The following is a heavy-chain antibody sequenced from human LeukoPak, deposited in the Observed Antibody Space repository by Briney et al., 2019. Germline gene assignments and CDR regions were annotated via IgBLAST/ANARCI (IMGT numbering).Heavy chain of an antibody. V-gene: IGHV4-31*03. D-gene: IGHD1-7*01. CDR1: GGSISSGGYY. CDR3: ARAKRGTTSLGSDY. J-gene: IGHJ4*02. Sequence: PSQTLSLTCTVSGGSISSGGYYWSWIRQHPGKGLEWIGYIYYSGSTYYNPSLKSRVTISVDTSKNQFSLKLSSVTAADTAVYYCARAKRGTTSLGSDYWGQGTLVTVSS. CDR2: IYYSGST.